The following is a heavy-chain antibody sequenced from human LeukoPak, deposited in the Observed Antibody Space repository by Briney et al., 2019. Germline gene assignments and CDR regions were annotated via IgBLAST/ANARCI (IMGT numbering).Heavy chain of an antibody. Sequence: SVKVSCKASGGTFSSYAISWVRQAPEQGLEWMGRIIPILGIANYAQKFEGRVTITADKSTSTAYMELSSLRSEDTAVYYCARVKASSSNWGQGTLVTVSS. CDR2: IIPILGIA. CDR1: GGTFSSYA. V-gene: IGHV1-69*04. CDR3: ARVKASSSN. J-gene: IGHJ4*02. D-gene: IGHD6-6*01.